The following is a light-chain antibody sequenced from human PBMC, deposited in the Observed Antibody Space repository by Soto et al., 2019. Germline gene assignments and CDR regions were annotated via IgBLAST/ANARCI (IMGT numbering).Light chain of an antibody. Sequence: AIRMTQSPSSFSASTGDRVTITCRASQGISSYLAWYQQKPGKAPKLLIYAASTLQSGVPSRFSGSGSGTDFTLTIRCLQSEDFATYYCQQYYSYPPLFGQGTKLEIK. V-gene: IGKV1-8*01. CDR3: QQYYSYPPL. CDR1: QGISSY. J-gene: IGKJ2*01. CDR2: AAS.